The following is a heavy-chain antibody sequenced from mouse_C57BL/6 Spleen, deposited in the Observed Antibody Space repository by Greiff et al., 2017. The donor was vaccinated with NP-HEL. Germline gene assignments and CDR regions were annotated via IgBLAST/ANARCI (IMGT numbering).Heavy chain of an antibody. CDR3: ARERDYSITTVVAPYAMDY. Sequence: EVKLQESGPELVKPGASVKISCKASGYSFTDYNMNWVKQSNGKSLEWIGVINPNYGTTSYNQKFKGKATLTVDQSSSTAYMQLNSLTSEDSAVYYCARERDYSITTVVAPYAMDYWGQGTSVTVSS. CDR2: INPNYGTT. D-gene: IGHD1-1*01. J-gene: IGHJ4*01. CDR1: GYSFTDYN. V-gene: IGHV1-39*01.